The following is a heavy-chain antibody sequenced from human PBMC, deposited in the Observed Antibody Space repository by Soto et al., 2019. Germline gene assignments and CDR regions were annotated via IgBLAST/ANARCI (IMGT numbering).Heavy chain of an antibody. CDR2: IYWDDDE. J-gene: IGHJ4*02. V-gene: IGHV2-5*02. CDR1: GFSLTTDGEG. Sequence: QITLKESGPTLVKPTQTLTLTCSFSGFSLTTDGEGVGWVRQTPGEALEWLALIYWDDDERYSPSLKTRLTITKHTSKNQVVLIMPNMAPMVTATYYCAHSRNLITEDAQVGDFDSWGQGTLVTVSS. D-gene: IGHD3-10*01. CDR3: AHSRNLITEDAQVGDFDS.